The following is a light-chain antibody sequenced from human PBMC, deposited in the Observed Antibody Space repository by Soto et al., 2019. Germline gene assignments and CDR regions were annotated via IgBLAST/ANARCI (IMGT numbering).Light chain of an antibody. J-gene: IGKJ5*01. CDR1: QSVSSN. CDR3: QQYNKWPLT. CDR2: GAS. V-gene: IGKV3D-15*01. Sequence: IVLTQSPATLSVSPGERATLSFRASQSVSSNLAWHQQRPGQAPRLLIYGASTRATGVPARFSGGGSGTEFTLTITRLQSEDFEVYWCQQYNKWPLTFGPGTRLDIK.